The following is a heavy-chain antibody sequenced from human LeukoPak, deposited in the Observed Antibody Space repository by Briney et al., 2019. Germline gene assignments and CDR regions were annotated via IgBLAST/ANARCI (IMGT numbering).Heavy chain of an antibody. V-gene: IGHV1-69*05. J-gene: IGHJ5*02. D-gene: IGHD6-13*01. CDR1: GGTFISYA. CDR3: ATHKSSSWRNNWFDP. CDR2: IIPIFGTA. Sequence: SVKVSCKASGGTFISYAISWVRQAPGQGLEWMGRIIPIFGTAKYAQKFQGRVTIITDESTSTAYTELSSLRSEDTAVYYCATHKSSSWRNNWFDPWGQGTLVTVSS.